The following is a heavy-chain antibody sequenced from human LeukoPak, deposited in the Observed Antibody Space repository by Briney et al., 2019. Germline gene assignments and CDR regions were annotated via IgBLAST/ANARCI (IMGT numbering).Heavy chain of an antibody. D-gene: IGHD3-10*01. CDR2: ISWNRGRI. Sequence: QAGGSLRLSCAASGFSFDDYAMHWVRQAPGKGLEWVSGISWNRGRIGYADSVKGRFTISRDNAKNSLYLEMNSLRAEDTALYYCAKDIEKRITLVRGVISYYYYGLDVWGQGTTVTVSS. V-gene: IGHV3-9*01. J-gene: IGHJ6*02. CDR3: AKDIEKRITLVRGVISYYYYGLDV. CDR1: GFSFDDYA.